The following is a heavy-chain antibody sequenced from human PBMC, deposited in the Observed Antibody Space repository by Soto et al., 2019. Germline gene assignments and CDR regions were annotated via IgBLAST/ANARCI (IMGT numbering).Heavy chain of an antibody. CDR3: ARGPSSGRGDAFDI. V-gene: IGHV3-33*01. J-gene: IGHJ3*02. CDR1: GFTFSSYG. CDR2: IWYDGSNK. D-gene: IGHD6-19*01. Sequence: QVQLVESGGGVVQPGRSLRLSCAASGFTFSSYGMHWVRQAPGKGLEWVAVIWYDGSNKYYADSVKGRFTISRDNSKNTLYLRMNSLRAEDTAVYYCARGPSSGRGDAFDIWGQGTMVTVSS.